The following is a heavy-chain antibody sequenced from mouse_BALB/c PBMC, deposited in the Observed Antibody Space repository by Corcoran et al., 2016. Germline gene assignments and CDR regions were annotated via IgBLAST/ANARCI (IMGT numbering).Heavy chain of an antibody. J-gene: IGHJ3*01. V-gene: IGHV9-2-1*01. CDR3: ALITTKGLDY. Sequence: QIQLVQSGPELKKPGETVKISCKASGYTFTDYSMHWVKQAPGKGLKWMGWINTETGEPTYADDFKGRFAFSLETSASTAYLQINNLKNEDTATYFCALITTKGLDYWGQGTLVTVSA. D-gene: IGHD2-4*01. CDR1: GYTFTDYS. CDR2: INTETGEP.